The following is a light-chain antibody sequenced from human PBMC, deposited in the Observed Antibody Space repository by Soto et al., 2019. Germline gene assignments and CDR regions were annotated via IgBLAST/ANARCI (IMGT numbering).Light chain of an antibody. CDR2: DAS. Sequence: DIQMTQSPSSLSASVGDRVTITCQASQDISNNLNWYQQKPGKAPKLLIYDASNLETGVPLSFSGGGAGTEFTFTISSLQPEDIATYYCQQTRSYPSTFGGGTKVEIK. J-gene: IGKJ4*01. CDR1: QDISNN. CDR3: QQTRSYPST. V-gene: IGKV1-33*01.